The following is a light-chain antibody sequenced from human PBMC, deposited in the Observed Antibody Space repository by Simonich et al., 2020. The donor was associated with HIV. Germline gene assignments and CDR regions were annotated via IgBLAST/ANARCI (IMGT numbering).Light chain of an antibody. V-gene: IGKV3-15*01. CDR3: QQYNNWPRT. Sequence: EIVLTQSPCPLSLSPGERATLSCRASQSVSSNLAWYQQKPGQAPTLLIYDASTRATGIPARFSGSGSGTEFTLTINRMQSEDFAVYYCQQYNNWPRTFGLGTKVEMK. CDR2: DAS. CDR1: QSVSSN. J-gene: IGKJ1*01.